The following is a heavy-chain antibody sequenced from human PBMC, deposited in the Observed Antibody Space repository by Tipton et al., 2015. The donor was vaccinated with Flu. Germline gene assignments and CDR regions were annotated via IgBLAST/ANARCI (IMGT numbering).Heavy chain of an antibody. D-gene: IGHD7-27*01. J-gene: IGHJ4*02. CDR1: SGSIRSTNYF. Sequence: GLVKPSETLSLTCTVSSGSIRSTNYFCAWIRQPPGKRLELIGSIYPSGTTYYNPSLKSRVTISVDTSKNQVSLMLTSVTAADTAVYYCAREPPNWGPAFDYWGQGTLVTVSS. CDR3: AREPPNWGPAFDY. V-gene: IGHV4-39*07. CDR2: IYPSGTT.